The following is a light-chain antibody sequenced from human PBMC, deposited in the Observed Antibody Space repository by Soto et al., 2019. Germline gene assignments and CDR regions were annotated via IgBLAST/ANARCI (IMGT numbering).Light chain of an antibody. Sequence: QSVLTQAASVSGSPGQSITISCTGTSSDVGSHNYVSWYQQHPGKAPKLIIFEVNSRPSGVSNRFSGSKSGSAASLTISGLQAEDEADYYCSSYSSTSTPYVFGGGTKVTVL. CDR3: SSYSSTSTPYV. V-gene: IGLV2-14*01. J-gene: IGLJ1*01. CDR2: EVN. CDR1: SSDVGSHNY.